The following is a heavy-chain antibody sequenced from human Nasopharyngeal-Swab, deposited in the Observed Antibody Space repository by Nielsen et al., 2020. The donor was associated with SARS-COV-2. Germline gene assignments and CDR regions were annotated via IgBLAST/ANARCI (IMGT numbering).Heavy chain of an antibody. J-gene: IGHJ4*02. CDR1: GFTFSSYA. V-gene: IGHV3-30*04. CDR2: ISCDGSNK. D-gene: IGHD3-3*01. Sequence: GESLKISCAASGFTFSSYAMHWVRQAPGKGLEWVSVISCDGSNKYYADSVKGRFTISRDNSKNTLYLQMNSLRVEDTAIYYCARESSSNYTFDYWGQGTLVTVSS. CDR3: ARESSSNYTFDY.